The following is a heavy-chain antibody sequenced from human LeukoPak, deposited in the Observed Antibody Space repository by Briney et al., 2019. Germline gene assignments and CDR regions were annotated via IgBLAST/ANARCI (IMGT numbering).Heavy chain of an antibody. CDR2: IYYSGST. D-gene: IGHD3-3*01. J-gene: IGHJ6*03. CDR3: ARGMTYYDFWSGYHTDYYYYYMDV. V-gene: IGHV4-59*01. CDR1: GGSISSYY. Sequence: PSETLSLTCTVSGGSISSYYWSWIRQPPGKGLEWIGYIYYSGSTNYNPSLKSRVTISVDTSKNQFSLKLSSVTAADTAEYYCARGMTYYDFWSGYHTDYYYYYMDVWGKGTTVTVSS.